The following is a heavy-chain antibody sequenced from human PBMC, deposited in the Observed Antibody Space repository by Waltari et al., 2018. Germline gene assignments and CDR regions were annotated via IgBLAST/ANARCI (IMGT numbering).Heavy chain of an antibody. CDR1: GFTFSSSG. D-gene: IGHD2-2*01. CDR3: AKDSRVVVPAAINWFDP. Sequence: QVQLVESGGGVVQPGGSLRLSCAASGFTFSSSGMHWVRQAPGKGLAWVAFVRYDGGNIYYADPVNGRFPISRDNSKITLYLQMLSLRSEDTAVYYCAKDSRVVVPAAINWFDPWGQGTLVTVSS. V-gene: IGHV3-30*02. J-gene: IGHJ5*02. CDR2: VRYDGGNI.